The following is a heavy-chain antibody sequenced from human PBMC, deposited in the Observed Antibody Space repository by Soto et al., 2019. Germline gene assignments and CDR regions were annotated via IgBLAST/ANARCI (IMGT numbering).Heavy chain of an antibody. D-gene: IGHD5-12*01. Sequence: TSETLSLTCAVYGGSFSGYYWSWIRQPPGKGLEWIGEINHSGSTNYNPSLKSRVTISVDTSKNQFSLKLSSVTAADTAVYYCARGRGSSRGYSGYDTVYFDYWGQGTLVTVSS. J-gene: IGHJ4*02. CDR2: INHSGST. CDR3: ARGRGSSRGYSGYDTVYFDY. V-gene: IGHV4-34*01. CDR1: GGSFSGYY.